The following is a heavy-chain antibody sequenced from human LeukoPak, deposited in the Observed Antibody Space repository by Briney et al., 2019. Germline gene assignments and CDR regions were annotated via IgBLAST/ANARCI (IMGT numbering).Heavy chain of an antibody. CDR1: GYTFTGYY. CDR2: INPNSGGT. V-gene: IGHV1-2*02. D-gene: IGHD3-9*01. Sequence: ASVKVSCKASGYTFTGYYMHWVRQAPGQGLEWMGWINPNSGGTNYAQKFQGRVTMTRDTSISTAYMELSRLRSDDTAVYYCARGPGKLRYFDYYYYGMDVWGQGTTVTVSS. J-gene: IGHJ6*02. CDR3: ARGPGKLRYFDYYYYGMDV.